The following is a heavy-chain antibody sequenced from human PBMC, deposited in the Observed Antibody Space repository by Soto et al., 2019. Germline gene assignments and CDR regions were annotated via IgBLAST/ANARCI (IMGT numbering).Heavy chain of an antibody. J-gene: IGHJ4*02. CDR3: AKVGQWLVRRYFDY. D-gene: IGHD6-19*01. Sequence: PGGSLRLSCAASGFTFSSYAMSWVRQAPGKGLEWVSAISGSGGSTYYADSVKGRFTISRDNSKSTLYLQMNSLRAEDTAVYYCAKVGQWLVRRYFDYWGQGTLVTVSS. CDR2: ISGSGGST. CDR1: GFTFSSYA. V-gene: IGHV3-23*01.